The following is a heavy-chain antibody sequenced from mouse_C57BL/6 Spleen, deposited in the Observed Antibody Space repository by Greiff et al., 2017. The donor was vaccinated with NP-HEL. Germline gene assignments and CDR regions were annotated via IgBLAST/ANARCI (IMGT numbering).Heavy chain of an antibody. D-gene: IGHD1-1*01. Sequence: EVQLQQSGPELVKPGASVKMSCKASGYTFTDYNMHWVKQSHGKSLEWIGYINPNNGGTSYNKKFKGKATLTVNKSSSTSYMELRSLTSEDSAVYYCARSDGSSYGWYFDVWGTGTTVTVSS. V-gene: IGHV1-22*01. CDR2: INPNNGGT. CDR1: GYTFTDYN. CDR3: ARSDGSSYGWYFDV. J-gene: IGHJ1*03.